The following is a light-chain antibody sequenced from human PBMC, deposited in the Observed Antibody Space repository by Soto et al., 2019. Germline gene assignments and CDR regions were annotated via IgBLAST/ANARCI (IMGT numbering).Light chain of an antibody. V-gene: IGKV2D-29*01. J-gene: IGKJ4*01. CDR1: QSLLYSDGRTY. Sequence: DVVLTQTPRSLSVTPGQPASISCKSSQSLLYSDGRTYVYWYLQKPGQPPQLLIYEVSNRFYGVPDRVIGSVSGTDFTLKISRVEAEDVGVYYCMQSIQLPITFGGGTNVEIK. CDR2: EVS. CDR3: MQSIQLPIT.